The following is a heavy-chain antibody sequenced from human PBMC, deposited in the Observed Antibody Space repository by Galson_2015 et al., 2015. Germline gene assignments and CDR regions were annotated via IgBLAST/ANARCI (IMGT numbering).Heavy chain of an antibody. Sequence: LRLSCAASGFTFSSYAMHWVRQAPGKGLEWVAVISYDGRNKYYADSVKGRFTISRDNSKNTLYLQMTSLRAEDPAVYYCARDHQKWELSFYYGMDVWGQGTTVTVSS. V-gene: IGHV3-30-3*01. D-gene: IGHD3-16*02. CDR2: ISYDGRNK. CDR3: ARDHQKWELSFYYGMDV. CDR1: GFTFSSYA. J-gene: IGHJ6*02.